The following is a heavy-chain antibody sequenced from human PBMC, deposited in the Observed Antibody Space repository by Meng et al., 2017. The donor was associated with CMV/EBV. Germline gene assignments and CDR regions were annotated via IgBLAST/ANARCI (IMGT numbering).Heavy chain of an antibody. D-gene: IGHD4-11*01. CDR1: GFTFSSYW. CDR2: IKQDGSEK. CDR3: ARDGADDDYSNSNYYYYYGMDV. Sequence: ETLSLTCAVSGFTFSSYWMSWVRQAPGNGLEWVANIKQDGSEKYYVDSVKGRFTISRDNAKNSLYLQMNSLRAEDTAVYYCARDGADDDYSNSNYYYYYGMDVWDQGTTVTVSS. J-gene: IGHJ6*02. V-gene: IGHV3-7*01.